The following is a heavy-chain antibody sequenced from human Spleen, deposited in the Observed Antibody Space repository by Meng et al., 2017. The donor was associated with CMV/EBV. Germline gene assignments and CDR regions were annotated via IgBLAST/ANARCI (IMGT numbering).Heavy chain of an antibody. CDR1: GDSVSRHRAT. V-gene: IGHV6-1*01. D-gene: IGHD6-13*01. J-gene: IGHJ5*02. CDR2: TYYRSKWYN. CDR3: ARDHPGSSWYPGDWFDP. Sequence: HLPQSRPGPVKPTQTPSLTCAISGDSVSRHRATWNWNRQSPSRGLEWLRRTYYRSKWYNAYAISLKSRITINPDKSKNQFSLQLNSVTPDDTAVYYCARDHPGSSWYPGDWFDPWGQGTLVTVSS.